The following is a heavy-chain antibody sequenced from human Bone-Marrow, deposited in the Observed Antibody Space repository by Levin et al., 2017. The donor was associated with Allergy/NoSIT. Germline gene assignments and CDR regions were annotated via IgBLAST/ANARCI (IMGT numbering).Heavy chain of an antibody. V-gene: IGHV3-23*01. CDR1: GFTISNYA. J-gene: IGHJ4*02. CDR3: AKEWGYTSGNNFDY. Sequence: RPGGSLRLSCAVSGFTISNYAISWVRQAPGKGLEWVSGISGSGRSTNYADSVQGRFTISRDNSKNTVFLQMNSLRGEDTAVYYCAKEWGYTSGNNFDYWGQGTLVTVSS. D-gene: IGHD5-18*01. CDR2: ISGSGRST.